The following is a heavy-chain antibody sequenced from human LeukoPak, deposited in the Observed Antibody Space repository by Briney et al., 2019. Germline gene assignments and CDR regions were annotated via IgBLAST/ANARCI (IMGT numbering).Heavy chain of an antibody. Sequence: SQTLPLTCTVSGGSISSGDYYWSWIRQPPGKGLEWIGYIYYSGSTYYNPSLKSRVTISVDTSKNQFSLKLSSVTAADTAVYYCAREVTMVRGVIGVGFDYWGQGTLVTVSS. CDR2: IYYSGST. CDR1: GGSISSGDYY. CDR3: AREVTMVRGVIGVGFDY. J-gene: IGHJ4*02. V-gene: IGHV4-30-4*01. D-gene: IGHD3-10*01.